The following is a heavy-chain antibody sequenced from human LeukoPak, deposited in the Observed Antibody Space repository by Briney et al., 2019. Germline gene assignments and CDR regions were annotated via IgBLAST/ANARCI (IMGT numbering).Heavy chain of an antibody. Sequence: GESLNISCKGSGYSFNSYWIGWVRQMPGKGLECMGIIYPGDSDTRYSPSFQGQVTISADKSISTAYLQWSSLKASDTAMYYCARLIGELSDAFDIWGQGTMVTVSS. CDR3: ARLIGELSDAFDI. D-gene: IGHD1-26*01. CDR2: IYPGDSDT. V-gene: IGHV5-51*01. CDR1: GYSFNSYW. J-gene: IGHJ3*02.